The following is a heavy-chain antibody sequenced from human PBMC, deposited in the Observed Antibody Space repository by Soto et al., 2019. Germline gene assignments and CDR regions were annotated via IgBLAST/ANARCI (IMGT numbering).Heavy chain of an antibody. Sequence: GASVKVSCKASGYTFTSYGISWVRQAPGQGLEWMGWISAYNGNTNYAQKLQGRVTMTTDTSKNQFSLQLNSVTPDDTAVYYCARDKGYLLYNWFDPWGQGTLVTVS. J-gene: IGHJ5*02. CDR2: ISAYNGNT. CDR1: GYTFTSYG. CDR3: ARDKGYLLYNWFDP. D-gene: IGHD3-10*01. V-gene: IGHV1-18*01.